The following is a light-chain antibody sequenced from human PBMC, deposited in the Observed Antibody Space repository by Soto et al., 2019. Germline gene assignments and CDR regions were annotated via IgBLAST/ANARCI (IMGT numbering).Light chain of an antibody. CDR3: SSYAGSNNFVV. CDR2: EVS. J-gene: IGLJ1*01. CDR1: SSDVGGYNY. Sequence: SVLTQPPSASGSPGQSVTISCTGTSSDVGGYNYVSWYQQHPGKAPKLMIYEVSKRPSGVPDRFSGSKSGNTASLTVSGLHAEDEADYYCSSYAGSNNFVVFGTGTKLTVL. V-gene: IGLV2-8*01.